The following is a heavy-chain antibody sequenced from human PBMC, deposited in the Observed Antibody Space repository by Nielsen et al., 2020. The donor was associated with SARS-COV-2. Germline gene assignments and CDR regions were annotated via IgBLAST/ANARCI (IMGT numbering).Heavy chain of an antibody. Sequence: WLRQPPGKGLEWVSAISGSGGSTYYADSVKGRFTISRDNSKNTLYLQMNSLRAEDTAVYYCAKDNLPNYDFWSGYSYYYYYYMDVWGKGTTVTVSS. CDR3: AKDNLPNYDFWSGYSYYYYYYMDV. CDR2: ISGSGGST. J-gene: IGHJ6*03. V-gene: IGHV3-23*01. D-gene: IGHD3-3*01.